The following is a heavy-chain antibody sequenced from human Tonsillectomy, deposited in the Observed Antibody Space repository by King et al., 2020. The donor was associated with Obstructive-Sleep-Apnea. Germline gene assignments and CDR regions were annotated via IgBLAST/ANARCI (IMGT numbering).Heavy chain of an antibody. CDR2: INHSGST. D-gene: IGHD3-10*01. J-gene: IGHJ4*02. V-gene: IGHV4-34*01. CDR3: ARGQYYYGSGSRYFDY. CDR1: GGSFSGYY. Sequence: VQLQQWGAGLLKPSETLSLTCAVYGGSFSGYYWSWIRQPPGKGLDWIGEINHSGSTNYNPSLKSRVNISVVTSKNQFSLKLSSVTAADTAVYYCARGQYYYGSGSRYFDYWGQGTLVTVSS.